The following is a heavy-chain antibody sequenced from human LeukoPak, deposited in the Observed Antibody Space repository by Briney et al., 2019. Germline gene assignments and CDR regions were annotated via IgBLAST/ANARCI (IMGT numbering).Heavy chain of an antibody. J-gene: IGHJ4*02. CDR3: ARDRAHGPGDY. D-gene: IGHD3-10*01. Sequence: GASVKVSCKASGYTFTSYGISWVRQAPGQGLEWMGWISTYNDDTNYAQKFQGRVTMTTDTSTTTAYMELRSLRSDDTAVYYCARDRAHGPGDYWGQGTLVTVSS. V-gene: IGHV1-18*01. CDR2: ISTYNDDT. CDR1: GYTFTSYG.